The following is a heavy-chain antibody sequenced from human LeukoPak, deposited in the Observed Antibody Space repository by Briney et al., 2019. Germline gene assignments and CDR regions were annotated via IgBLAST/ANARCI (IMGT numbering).Heavy chain of an antibody. V-gene: IGHV4-38-2*02. CDR3: ARDRIYGSGSYFYYGMDV. CDR2: IYHSGST. D-gene: IGHD3-10*01. Sequence: SETLSLTCAVSGYSISSGYYWRWIRQPPGKGLEWIGSIYHSGSTYYNPSLKSRVTISVDTSKNHFSLKLSSVTAADTAVYYCARDRIYGSGSYFYYGMDVWGKGTTVTVSS. J-gene: IGHJ6*04. CDR1: GYSISSGYY.